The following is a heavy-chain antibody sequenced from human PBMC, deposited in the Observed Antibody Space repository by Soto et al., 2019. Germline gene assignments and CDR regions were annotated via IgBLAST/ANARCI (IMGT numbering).Heavy chain of an antibody. Sequence: EVQLVESGGGLVQPGGSLRLSCAASGFTFSSYWMSWVRQAPGKGLEWVANIKQDGSEKYYVDSVKGRFTISRDNAKNSLYLQMNSLRAEDTAVYYCARDPEYNYGDPIGSFDIWGQGTMVTVSS. CDR2: IKQDGSEK. J-gene: IGHJ3*02. CDR1: GFTFSSYW. V-gene: IGHV3-7*01. D-gene: IGHD4-17*01. CDR3: ARDPEYNYGDPIGSFDI.